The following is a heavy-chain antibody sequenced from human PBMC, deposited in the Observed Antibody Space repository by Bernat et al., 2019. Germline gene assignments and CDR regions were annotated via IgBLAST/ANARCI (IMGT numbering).Heavy chain of an antibody. CDR3: ARGNDYFGMDV. V-gene: IGHV4-61*02. CDR1: GGSISSGSYY. J-gene: IGHJ6*02. CDR2: IYTSGST. Sequence: QVQLQESGPGLVKPSQTLSLTCTVSGGSISSGSYYWSWIRQSAGKGLEWIGRIYTSGSTNYNPSLKSRVTMSVDTSKKQVSLKLNSVTAADTAVYYCARGNDYFGMDVWGQGTTVTVSS.